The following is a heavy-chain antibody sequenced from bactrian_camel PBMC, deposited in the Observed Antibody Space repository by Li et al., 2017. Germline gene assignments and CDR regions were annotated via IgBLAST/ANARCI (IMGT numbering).Heavy chain of an antibody. Sequence: HVQLVESGGGSVQAGGSLRLSCAASGITYNAYCMGWFRQAPGKEREGVASIGARPGITYYADSVKGRFTISQDNAKNTVYLQMNNLKPDDTACTTVRLQGGRGDGAVVAGTSRRPLITGARGPRSPSP. CDR2: IGARPGIT. CDR1: GITYNAYC. V-gene: IGHV3S63*01. CDR3: RLQGGRGDGAVVAGTSRRPLIT. D-gene: IGHD6*01. J-gene: IGHJ6*01.